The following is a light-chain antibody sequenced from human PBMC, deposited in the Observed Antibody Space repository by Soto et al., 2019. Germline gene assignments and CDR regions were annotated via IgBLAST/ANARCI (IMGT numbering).Light chain of an antibody. V-gene: IGKV3-20*01. CDR1: ETIKKNY. CDR3: QQYAESPIT. Sequence: EIVLTQSPGTLSLSPGEGSTLSCRASETIKKNYLAWHQQQPGQAPRLLIYAASRRATAIPDRFSGGGSGTDFTLTISRLEPEDIAVFYCQQYAESPITFGQGTRLEIK. J-gene: IGKJ5*01. CDR2: AAS.